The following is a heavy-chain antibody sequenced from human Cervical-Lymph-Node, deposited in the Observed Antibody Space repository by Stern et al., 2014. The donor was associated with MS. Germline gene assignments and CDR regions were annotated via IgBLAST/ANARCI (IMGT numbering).Heavy chain of an antibody. J-gene: IGHJ4*02. Sequence: VKLGQSGGGVIQPGGSLRLSCTASGFTVSRAYMTWVRQAPGKGLEWVSLITNVGSSFYTDSVKGRFTISRDDSKNTVYLHMTSLRAEDTAMYYCARDTSSPERSDWWGQGTLVTVSS. D-gene: IGHD1-1*01. CDR3: ARDTSSPERSDW. CDR1: GFTVSRAY. V-gene: IGHV3-53*01. CDR2: ITNVGSS.